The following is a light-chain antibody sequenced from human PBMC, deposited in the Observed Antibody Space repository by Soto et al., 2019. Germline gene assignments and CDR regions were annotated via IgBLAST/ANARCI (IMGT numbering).Light chain of an antibody. CDR2: GAS. V-gene: IGKV3D-20*02. Sequence: EIVLTQSPATLCLFSGERATLSWRASQSVTSTYLAWYQQKPGQAPRLLIYGASSRATGIPARFSGSGSGTEFTLTISSLEPEDAAVYYCQQRSNWPPVTFGQGTRLEIK. CDR3: QQRSNWPPVT. CDR1: QSVTSTY. J-gene: IGKJ5*01.